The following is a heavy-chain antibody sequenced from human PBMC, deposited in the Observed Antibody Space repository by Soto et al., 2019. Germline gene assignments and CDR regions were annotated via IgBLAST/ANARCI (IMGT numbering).Heavy chain of an antibody. D-gene: IGHD2-15*01. V-gene: IGHV2-26*01. CDR1: AFSLSNARMG. Sequence: LRLSCAGSAFSLSNARMGVSWIRQPPGKALEWLARIFSNDEKSYSTSLKSRLTISKDTSKSQVVLTMTNMDPVDTATYYCARKAGWPDYYYGMDVWGQGTTVTVSS. J-gene: IGHJ6*02. CDR3: ARKAGWPDYYYGMDV. CDR2: IFSNDEK.